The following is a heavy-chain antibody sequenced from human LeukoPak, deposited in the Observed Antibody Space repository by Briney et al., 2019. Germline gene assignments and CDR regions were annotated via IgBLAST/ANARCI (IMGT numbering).Heavy chain of an antibody. D-gene: IGHD3-10*02. Sequence: GGSLILSYAASGFTFSSDEMNWVRQAPGKGVERVSYIISSGSTIYYTDSVKGRFTISRDNAKNSLYLQMNSLRAEYTAVYYCAELGITMTGGVWGKGTTVTISS. CDR2: IISSGSTI. CDR1: GFTFSSDE. V-gene: IGHV3-48*03. J-gene: IGHJ6*04. CDR3: AELGITMTGGV.